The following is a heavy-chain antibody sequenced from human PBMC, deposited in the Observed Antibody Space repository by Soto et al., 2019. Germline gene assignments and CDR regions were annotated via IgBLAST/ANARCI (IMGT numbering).Heavy chain of an antibody. D-gene: IGHD3-10*01. CDR3: ARHGSNEYSYYGMDV. Sequence: QVQLVQSGAEVKKPGSSVKVSCKASGGTFSSYAINWVRQAPGQGLEWMGGIIRIFGTPDYAQRFQGRVTVXADESTSTAYMELSSLRSEDTAVYYSARHGSNEYSYYGMDVWGQGTTVTVSS. V-gene: IGHV1-69*12. J-gene: IGHJ6*02. CDR2: IIRIFGTP. CDR1: GGTFSSYA.